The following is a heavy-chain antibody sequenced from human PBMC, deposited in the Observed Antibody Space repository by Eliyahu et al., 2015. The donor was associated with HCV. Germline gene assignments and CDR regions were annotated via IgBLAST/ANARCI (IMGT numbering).Heavy chain of an antibody. CDR1: GFTFSSCA. CDR2: ISGSGGST. D-gene: IGHD6-19*01. CDR3: AKDSSGWYYYYYGMDV. V-gene: IGHV3-23*01. Sequence: EVQLLESGGGLVQPGGSLRLSCAASGFTFSSCAMSWVRQAPGKGLGWVSAISGSGGSTYYADSVKGRFTISRDNSKNTLYLQMNSLRAEDTAVYYCAKDSSGWYYYYYGMDVWGQGTTVTVSS. J-gene: IGHJ6*02.